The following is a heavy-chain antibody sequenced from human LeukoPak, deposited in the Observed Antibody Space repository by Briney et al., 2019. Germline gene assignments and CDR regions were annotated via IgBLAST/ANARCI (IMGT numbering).Heavy chain of an antibody. D-gene: IGHD1-26*01. J-gene: IGHJ4*02. V-gene: IGHV2-5*01. Sequence: SGPTLVNPTQTLTLTCTFSGFSLSTSGVGVGWIRQPPGKALEWLALIYWNDDKRYSPSLKSRLTITKDTSKNQVVLTMTNMDPVDTATYSCAHRLEGRPTRSHYLDYWGQGTLVSVSS. CDR3: AHRLEGRPTRSHYLDY. CDR1: GFSLSTSGVG. CDR2: IYWNDDK.